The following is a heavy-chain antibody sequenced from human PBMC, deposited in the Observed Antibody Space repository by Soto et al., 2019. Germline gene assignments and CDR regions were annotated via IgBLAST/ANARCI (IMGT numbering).Heavy chain of an antibody. CDR2: INHSGST. V-gene: IGHV4-34*01. J-gene: IGHJ4*02. CDR1: GGSFSGYY. Sequence: PSETLSLTCAVYGGSFSGYYWSWIRQPPGKGLEWIGEINHSGSTNYNPSLKSRVTISVDTSKNQFSLKLSSVTAADTAVYYCARFEYSSSPFDYWGQGTLVTVSS. D-gene: IGHD6-6*01. CDR3: ARFEYSSSPFDY.